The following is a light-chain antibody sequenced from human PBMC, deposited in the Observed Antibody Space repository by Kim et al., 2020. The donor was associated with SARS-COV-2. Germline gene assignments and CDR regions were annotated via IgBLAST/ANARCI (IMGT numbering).Light chain of an antibody. V-gene: IGLV2-11*03. CDR3: CTFVGRRTNTLI. CDR2: DVT. J-gene: IGLJ2*01. Sequence: VTISCTGTSAEVYDFNYVSWYQQRPGKAPKLMIYDVTQRPSGVPDRFSGSKSGDTASLTVSGLQTEDEAEYFCCTFVGRRTNTLIFGGGTQLTVL. CDR1: SAEVYDFNY.